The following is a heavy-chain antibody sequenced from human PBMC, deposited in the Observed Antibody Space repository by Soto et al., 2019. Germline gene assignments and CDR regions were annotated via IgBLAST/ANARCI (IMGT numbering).Heavy chain of an antibody. Sequence: SGPTLVNPTQTLTLTCTFSGFSLSTSGVGVGWIRQPPGKALEWLALIYWDDDKRYSPSLKSRLTITKDTSKNQVVLTMTNMDPVDTATYYCAHLYYXDSXXXYXXDYWGLGTLVTXXS. CDR3: AHLYYXDSXXXYXXDY. CDR2: IYWDDDK. V-gene: IGHV2-5*02. D-gene: IGHD3-22*01. J-gene: IGHJ4*02. CDR1: GFSLSTSGVG.